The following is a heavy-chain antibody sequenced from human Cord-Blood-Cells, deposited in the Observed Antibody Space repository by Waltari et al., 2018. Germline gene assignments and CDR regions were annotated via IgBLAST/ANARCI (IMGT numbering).Heavy chain of an antibody. Sequence: QVTLRESGPALVKPTQTLTLTCTFSGFSLSTSGMCVSWIRQPPGKALEWLALIDWDDDKYYSTSLKTILTISNDTSKNQVVLTMTNIDPVDTATYYCARIVRYSSSYYYYGMDVWGQGTTVTVSS. CDR3: ARIVRYSSSYYYYGMDV. CDR2: IDWDDDK. J-gene: IGHJ6*02. V-gene: IGHV2-70*01. D-gene: IGHD6-6*01. CDR1: GFSLSTSGMC.